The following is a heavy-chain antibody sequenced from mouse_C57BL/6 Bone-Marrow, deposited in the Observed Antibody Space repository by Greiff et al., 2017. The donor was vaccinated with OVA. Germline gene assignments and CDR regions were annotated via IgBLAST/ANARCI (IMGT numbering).Heavy chain of an antibody. CDR1: GFSLTSYG. CDR2: IWSGGST. D-gene: IGHD1-1*01. Sequence: QVQLQQSGPGLVQPSQSLSITCTVSGFSLTSYGVHWVRQSPGKGLEWLGVIWSGGSTDDNAAFISRLSISKDNSKSQVFFKMNSLQADDTAIYYCARNLYGSSYEFAYWGQGTLVTVSA. V-gene: IGHV2-2*01. J-gene: IGHJ3*01. CDR3: ARNLYGSSYEFAY.